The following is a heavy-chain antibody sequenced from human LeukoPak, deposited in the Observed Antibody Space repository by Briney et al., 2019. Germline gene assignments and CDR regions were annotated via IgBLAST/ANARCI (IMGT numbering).Heavy chain of an antibody. CDR1: GYTLTELS. CDR3: ATDQRIAVAWRGKLN. J-gene: IGHJ4*02. V-gene: IGHV1-24*01. Sequence: GASVKVSCKVSGYTLTELSMRWVRQAPGKGLEWMGGFDPEDGETIYAQKFQGRVTMTEDTSTDTAYMELSSLRSEDTAVYYCATDQRIAVAWRGKLNWGQGTLVTVSS. CDR2: FDPEDGET. D-gene: IGHD6-19*01.